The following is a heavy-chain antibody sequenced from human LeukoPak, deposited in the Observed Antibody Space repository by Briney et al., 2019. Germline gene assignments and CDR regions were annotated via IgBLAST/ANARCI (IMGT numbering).Heavy chain of an antibody. J-gene: IGHJ4*02. V-gene: IGHV3-30*03. CDR3: ARGEAQWLVRTTNFDY. Sequence: GGSLRLSCAASGFIFSNYGMHWVRQAPGKGLEWVAIISYDGSNKYYADSVKGRFTISRDNSKNSLYLQMNSLRAEDTAVYYCARGEAQWLVRTTNFDYWGQGTLVTVSS. CDR2: ISYDGSNK. CDR1: GFIFSNYG. D-gene: IGHD6-19*01.